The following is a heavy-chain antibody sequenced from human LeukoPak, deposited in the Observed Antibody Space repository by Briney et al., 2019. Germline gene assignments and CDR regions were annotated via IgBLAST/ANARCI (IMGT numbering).Heavy chain of an antibody. Sequence: GGSLRLSCAASGFTFSSYAMSWVRQAPGKGLEWVSGISGSGVNTYYADSVKGRVTISRDNSKNTLYLQMNSLRAEDTAVYYCAKDHDLVVLITLDYWGQGTLVTVSS. J-gene: IGHJ4*02. CDR3: AKDHDLVVLITLDY. V-gene: IGHV3-23*01. CDR1: GFTFSSYA. CDR2: ISGSGVNT. D-gene: IGHD3-22*01.